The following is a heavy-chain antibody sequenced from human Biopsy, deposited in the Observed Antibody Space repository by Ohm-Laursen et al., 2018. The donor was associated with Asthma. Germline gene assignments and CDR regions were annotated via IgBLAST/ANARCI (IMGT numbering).Heavy chain of an antibody. Sequence: TLSLTCTVSGGSVSSGSHYWSWIRQPPGKGLEWIGYISYSGSTNCNPSLKSRVTISVDTSKNQFSLKLSSVTAADTAVYYCARDFVDSAMDYFDYWGQGTLVTVSS. V-gene: IGHV4-61*01. D-gene: IGHD5-18*01. CDR2: ISYSGST. J-gene: IGHJ4*02. CDR1: GGSVSSGSHY. CDR3: ARDFVDSAMDYFDY.